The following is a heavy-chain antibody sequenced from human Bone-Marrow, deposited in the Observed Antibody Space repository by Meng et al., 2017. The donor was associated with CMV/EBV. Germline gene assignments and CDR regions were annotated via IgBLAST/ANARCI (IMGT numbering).Heavy chain of an antibody. CDR3: ARDFRHTSIVVVPAAMAADYYYGMDV. CDR2: INPNSGGT. J-gene: IGHJ6*02. V-gene: IGHV1-2*02. Sequence: ASVKVSCKGSGYTFTGYYMHWVRQAPGQGLEWMGWINPNSGGTNYAQKFQGRVTMTRDTSISTAYMELSRLRSDDTAGYYCARDFRHTSIVVVPAAMAADYYYGMDVWGQGTTVTVSS. D-gene: IGHD2-2*01. CDR1: GYTFTGYY.